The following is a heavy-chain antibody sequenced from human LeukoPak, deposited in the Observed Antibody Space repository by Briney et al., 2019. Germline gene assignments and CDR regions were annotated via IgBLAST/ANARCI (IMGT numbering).Heavy chain of an antibody. J-gene: IGHJ6*03. Sequence: SETLSLTCTVSGGSISSGSYYWSWIRQPAGKGLEWIGRIYTSGSTNYNPSLKSRVTISVDTSKNQFSLKLSSVTAADTAVYYCARDAVRGVIWRYYYMDVWGKGTTVTISS. CDR1: GGSISSGSYY. V-gene: IGHV4-61*02. CDR3: ARDAVRGVIWRYYYMDV. CDR2: IYTSGST. D-gene: IGHD3-10*01.